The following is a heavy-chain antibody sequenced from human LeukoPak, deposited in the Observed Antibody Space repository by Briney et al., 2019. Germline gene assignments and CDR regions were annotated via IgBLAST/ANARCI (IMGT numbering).Heavy chain of an antibody. D-gene: IGHD6-13*01. V-gene: IGHV3-23*01. CDR2: TSFDGGAT. CDR3: ATITAASASGY. CDR1: GFTFSNYA. J-gene: IGHJ4*02. Sequence: GGSLRLSCAASGFTFSNYAMSWVRQAPGKGLEWVSSTSFDGGATYYADSVKGRFTFSRDNSKNTMYLQMNSLRVEDTAVYYCATITAASASGYWGQGTPVTVSS.